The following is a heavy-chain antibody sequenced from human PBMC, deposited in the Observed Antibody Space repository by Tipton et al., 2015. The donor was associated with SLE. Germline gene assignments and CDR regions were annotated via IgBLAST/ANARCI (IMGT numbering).Heavy chain of an antibody. CDR3: ARAIGVNYFNF. CDR1: GDSISANTHF. Sequence: TLSLTCTVSGDSISANTHFWGWVRQPPGKGLEWIATVYYSGTTYFNPSLKTRITISVDRSMVHFSLRLASVTAADTAVYYCARAIGVNYFNFWGQGILVNVSP. D-gene: IGHD3-16*01. V-gene: IGHV4-39*02. J-gene: IGHJ4*02. CDR2: VYYSGTT.